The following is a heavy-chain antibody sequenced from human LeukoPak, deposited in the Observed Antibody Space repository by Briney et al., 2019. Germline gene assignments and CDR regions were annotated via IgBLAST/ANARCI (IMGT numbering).Heavy chain of an antibody. J-gene: IGHJ5*02. CDR3: ARIYCSSTTCYFPSWFDP. CDR2: IYYSGST. CDR1: GGSISSGSYF. Sequence: SETLSLTCNVSGGSISSGSYFWGWVRQPPGKGLEWIRSIYYSGSTYYNPSLKSRVIISVDTSKNQFSLKLTSVTAADTAVYYRARIYCSSTTCYFPSWFDPWGQGTLVTVSS. D-gene: IGHD2-2*01. V-gene: IGHV4-39*01.